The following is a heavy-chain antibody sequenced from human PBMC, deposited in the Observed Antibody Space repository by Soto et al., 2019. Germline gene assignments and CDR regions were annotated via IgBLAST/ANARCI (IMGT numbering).Heavy chain of an antibody. V-gene: IGHV4-34*01. CDR1: GGSFSGYY. CDR2: INHSGST. J-gene: IGHJ4*02. Sequence: SETLSLTCAVSGGSFSGYYWSWIRQPPGKGLEWIGEINHSGSTNYNPSLKSRVTISVDTSKNQFSLKLSSVTAADTAVYYCARGRGVTMIVVVIHYYFDYWGQGTLVTVAS. CDR3: ARGRGVTMIVVVIHYYFDY. D-gene: IGHD3-22*01.